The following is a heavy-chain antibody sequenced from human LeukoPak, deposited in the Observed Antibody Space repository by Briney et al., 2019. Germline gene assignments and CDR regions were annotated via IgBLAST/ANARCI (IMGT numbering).Heavy chain of an antibody. J-gene: IGHJ4*02. D-gene: IGHD5-24*01. Sequence: ASVTVSCKASGYTFTSYYMHWVRQAPGQGLEWMGIINPSGGSTSYAQKFQGRVTMTSDTSTSTVFMELSSLRSEDTAVYYCARVPRGMATNGEFDYWGQGTLVTVSS. CDR1: GYTFTSYY. CDR3: ARVPRGMATNGEFDY. CDR2: INPSGGST. V-gene: IGHV1-46*01.